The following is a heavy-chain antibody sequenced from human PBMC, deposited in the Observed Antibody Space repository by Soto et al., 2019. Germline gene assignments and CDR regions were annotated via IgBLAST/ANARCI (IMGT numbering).Heavy chain of an antibody. CDR1: GGSMRNYY. Sequence: SETLSLTCSVSGGSMRNYYWNWIRQPPGRGLEWISYVYHSGSTNYNPSLKSRVSMSVDVSRNHFSLTLHSVTAADTAVYFCTSSYSTSSSPDYWGQGTLVTVSS. J-gene: IGHJ4*02. D-gene: IGHD6-6*01. CDR2: VYHSGST. V-gene: IGHV4-59*01. CDR3: TSSYSTSSSPDY.